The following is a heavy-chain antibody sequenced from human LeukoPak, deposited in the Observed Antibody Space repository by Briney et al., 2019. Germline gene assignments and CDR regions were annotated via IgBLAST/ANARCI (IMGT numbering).Heavy chain of an antibody. V-gene: IGHV1-69*06. CDR1: GGTFSSYA. J-gene: IGHJ5*02. CDR2: IIPIFGTA. D-gene: IGHD6-19*01. Sequence: SVKVSCKASGGTFSSYAISWVRQAPGQGLEWMGGIIPIFGTANYAQKFQGRVTITADKSTSTAYMELSSLRSEDTAVYYCARDLYPFAIAVAGTGNWFDPWGQGTLVTVSS. CDR3: ARDLYPFAIAVAGTGNWFDP.